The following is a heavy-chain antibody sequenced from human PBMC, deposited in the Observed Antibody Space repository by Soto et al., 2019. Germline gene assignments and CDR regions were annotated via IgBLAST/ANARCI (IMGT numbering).Heavy chain of an antibody. J-gene: IGHJ4*02. Sequence: GGSRRLSCAASGFSFKSHWMNLVRQAPGKGLERVTDINQDRSDKHYLNNEKGRFTISRDNAKNSMYLQMNSLRAEDLAVYYCARDGVDPWIYFDAWGQGSLVTVSS. CDR3: ARDGVDPWIYFDA. CDR2: INQDRSDK. V-gene: IGHV3-7*01. D-gene: IGHD2-2*03. CDR1: GFSFKSHW.